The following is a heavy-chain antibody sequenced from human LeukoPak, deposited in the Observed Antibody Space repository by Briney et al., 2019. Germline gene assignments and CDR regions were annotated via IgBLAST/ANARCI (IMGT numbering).Heavy chain of an antibody. D-gene: IGHD3-22*01. CDR1: GFSFSTFW. Sequence: AGGSLRLSCAASGFSFSTFWMTWVRQAPGKGLEWVANIKPDGSEQNYVDSVKGRFAISRDNSKDILYLQMNGLRLEDTAIYYCASLKEWLLLGGFDYWGQGALVTVSS. CDR3: ASLKEWLLLGGFDY. J-gene: IGHJ4*02. CDR2: IKPDGSEQ. V-gene: IGHV3-7*01.